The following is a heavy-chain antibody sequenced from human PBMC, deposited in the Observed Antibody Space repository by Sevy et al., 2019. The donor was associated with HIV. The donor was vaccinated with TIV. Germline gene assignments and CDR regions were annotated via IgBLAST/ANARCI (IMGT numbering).Heavy chain of an antibody. D-gene: IGHD3-22*01. CDR1: GFTFSSYE. CDR3: ARVDANYDKGFDP. V-gene: IGHV3-48*03. Sequence: GGSLRLSCEASGFTFSSYEMNWVRQAPGKGLEWVSYISSSGTTIKYVDSVKGRFTISRDNAKNSLYMQMNSLRAEVTAVYYCARVDANYDKGFDPWGQGTLVTVSS. J-gene: IGHJ5*02. CDR2: ISSSGTTI.